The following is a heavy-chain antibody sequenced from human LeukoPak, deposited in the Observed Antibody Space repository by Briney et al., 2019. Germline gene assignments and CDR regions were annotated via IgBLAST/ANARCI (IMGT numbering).Heavy chain of an antibody. CDR1: GYTFTSYG. J-gene: IGHJ6*02. CDR3: ARFPPRARLYDFRSGLPYYYYGMDV. D-gene: IGHD3-3*01. Sequence: ASVKVSCKASGYTFTSYGISWVPQSPGQGLEWMGWISAYNGNTNYAQKLQGRVTMTTDTSTSKAYMELRSLRSDDTAVYYCARFPPRARLYDFRSGLPYYYYGMDVWGQGTTVTVSS. V-gene: IGHV1-18*01. CDR2: ISAYNGNT.